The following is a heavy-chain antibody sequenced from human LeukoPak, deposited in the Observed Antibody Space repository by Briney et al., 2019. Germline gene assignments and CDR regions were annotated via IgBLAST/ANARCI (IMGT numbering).Heavy chain of an antibody. CDR3: AKSSHSNAWDDFDY. V-gene: IGHV3-23*01. CDR1: GFTFTSYV. D-gene: IGHD5-18*01. Sequence: GESLRLSCAASGFTFTSYVMNWVRQAPGQGLKWVSTIADSGGDTYYADSVKGRFTVSRDDSENTLYLQMHSLRAEGTATYYCAKSSHSNAWDDFDYWGQGTLVTVSS. CDR2: IADSGGDT. J-gene: IGHJ4*02.